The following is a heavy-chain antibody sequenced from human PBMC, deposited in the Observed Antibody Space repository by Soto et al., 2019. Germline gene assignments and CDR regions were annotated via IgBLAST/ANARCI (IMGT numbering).Heavy chain of an antibody. V-gene: IGHV4-59*01. CDR3: ARDKGVVLRDDQSASHFYYNGMDV. CDR2: FYYSART. J-gene: IGHJ6*02. D-gene: IGHD2-8*01. Sequence: PSETLSLTCTVSGDSINDSNWSWLRQPPGKGLERRGYFYYSARTKYNPPLRSRVTISGDTSKSQVSLRLTSVTAADTAVYYSARDKGVVLRDDQSASHFYYNGMDVWGQGTTVTVS. CDR1: GDSINDSN.